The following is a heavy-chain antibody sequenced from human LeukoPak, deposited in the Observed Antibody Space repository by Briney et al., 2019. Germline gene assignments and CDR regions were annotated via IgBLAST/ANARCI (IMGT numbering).Heavy chain of an antibody. D-gene: IGHD3-22*01. V-gene: IGHV4-34*01. CDR2: INHSGST. CDR3: AREELGYDSSGTH. Sequence: SETLSLTCAVYGGSFSGYYWSWIRQPPGKGLEWIGEINHSGSTNYNPSLKSRVTISVDTSKNQFSLKLSSVTAADTAAYYCAREELGYDSSGTHWGQGTLVTVSS. J-gene: IGHJ4*02. CDR1: GGSFSGYY.